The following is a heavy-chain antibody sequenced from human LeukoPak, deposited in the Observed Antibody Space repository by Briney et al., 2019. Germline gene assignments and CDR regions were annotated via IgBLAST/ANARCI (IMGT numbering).Heavy chain of an antibody. CDR3: ARDLQTGGMIAFGGVITPGDY. CDR1: GYTFTDYY. V-gene: IGHV1-2*02. J-gene: IGHJ4*02. Sequence: ASVKVSCKASGYTFTDYYMHWVRQAPGQGREGMGWISPNSGCANYAQKFQGRVTMIRDTSISTAYMELSRLRSDHTAVYYCARDLQTGGMIAFGGVITPGDYWGQGTLVTVSS. D-gene: IGHD3-16*02. CDR2: ISPNSGCA.